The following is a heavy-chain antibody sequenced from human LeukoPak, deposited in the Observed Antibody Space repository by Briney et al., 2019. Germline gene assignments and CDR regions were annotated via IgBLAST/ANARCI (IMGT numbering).Heavy chain of an antibody. CDR2: ISYDGSNK. CDR3: ARERINCSSTSCYTEFDY. CDR1: GFTFSSYA. Sequence: GGSLGLSCAASGFTFSSYAMHWVRQAPGKGLEWVAVISYDGSNKYYADSVKGRFTISRDNSRNTLYLQMNSLRAEDTAVYYCARERINCSSTSCYTEFDYWGQGTLVTVSS. D-gene: IGHD2-2*02. V-gene: IGHV3-30-3*01. J-gene: IGHJ4*02.